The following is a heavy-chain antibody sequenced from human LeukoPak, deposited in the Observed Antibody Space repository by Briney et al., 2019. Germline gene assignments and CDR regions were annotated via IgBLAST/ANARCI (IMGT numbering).Heavy chain of an antibody. J-gene: IGHJ5*02. Sequence: SETLSLTCTVSGGSISSYYWSWIRQPPGKGLEWIGYIYYSGSTNYNPSLKSRVTISVDTSKNQFSLKLRSVTAADTAVYYCAGVYFENWVDPWGQGTLVTVSS. CDR3: AGVYFENWVDP. CDR2: IYYSGST. V-gene: IGHV4-59*01. D-gene: IGHD3-9*01. CDR1: GGSISSYY.